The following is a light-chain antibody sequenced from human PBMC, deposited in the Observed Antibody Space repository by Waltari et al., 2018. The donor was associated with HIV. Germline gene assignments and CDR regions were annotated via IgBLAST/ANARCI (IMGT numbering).Light chain of an antibody. Sequence: QAALTQPASVSGSPGQSITISCTGTSSDVGNYNYVCWYQQHPGKAPKLLIYEVTNWPSGVSDRFSGSKSGNTASLTISGLQAEDEADYYCSSFRSTTTSILFGGGTKLTVL. V-gene: IGLV2-14*01. CDR2: EVT. J-gene: IGLJ2*01. CDR3: SSFRSTTTSIL. CDR1: SSDVGNYNY.